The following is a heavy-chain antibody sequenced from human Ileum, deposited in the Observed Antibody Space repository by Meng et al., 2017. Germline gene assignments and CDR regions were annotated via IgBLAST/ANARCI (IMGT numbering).Heavy chain of an antibody. CDR3: ARHGGYSQDF. CDR1: SGSISSNTY. CDR2: ISHSGSA. V-gene: IGHV4-4*02. J-gene: IGHJ4*02. Sequence: QVQRQESGPGLGGPSGPLSLPCAVSSGSISSNTYWSWVRQPPGKGLEWIGQISHSGSAYYNPSLKSRVTMSVDKSKSQFSLMLTSVTAADTAIYYCARHGGYSQDFWGQGTLVTVSS. D-gene: IGHD4-23*01.